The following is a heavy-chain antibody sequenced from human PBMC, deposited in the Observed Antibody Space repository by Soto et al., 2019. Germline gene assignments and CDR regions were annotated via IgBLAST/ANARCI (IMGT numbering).Heavy chain of an antibody. CDR1: GGTFSSYT. V-gene: IGHV1-69*02. J-gene: IGHJ1*01. D-gene: IGHD3-10*01. Sequence: QVQLVQSGAEVKKPGSSVKVSCKASGGTFSSYTISWVRQAPGQGLEWMGRIIPILGIANYAQKFQGRVTMTADKSTSTAYMELSSLRSEDTAVYYCASGDEVARDFQHWGQGTLVTVSS. CDR2: IIPILGIA. CDR3: ASGDEVARDFQH.